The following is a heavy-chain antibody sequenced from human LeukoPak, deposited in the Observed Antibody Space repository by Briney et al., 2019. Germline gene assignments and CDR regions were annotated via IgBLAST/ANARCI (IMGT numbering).Heavy chain of an antibody. J-gene: IGHJ4*02. V-gene: IGHV3-23*01. D-gene: IGHD5-18*01. Sequence: PGGSLRLSCAASGFTFSSYVMSWVRQAPGKGLEWVSSISNSGGSTYYADSVKGRFTISRDNSKNTLYLQMNSLRAEDTAVYYCAKRGYSYGQFDYWGQGTLVTVSS. CDR3: AKRGYSYGQFDY. CDR1: GFTFSSYV. CDR2: ISNSGGST.